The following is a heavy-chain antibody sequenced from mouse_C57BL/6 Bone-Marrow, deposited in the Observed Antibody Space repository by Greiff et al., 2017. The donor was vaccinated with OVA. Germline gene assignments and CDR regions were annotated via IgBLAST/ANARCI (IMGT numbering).Heavy chain of an antibody. CDR2: SRNKANDYTT. D-gene: IGHD2-3*01. CDR1: GFTFSDFY. V-gene: IGHV7-1*01. Sequence: EVMLVESGGGLVQSGRSLRLSCATSGFTFSDFYMEWVRQAPGKGLEWIAASRNKANDYTTEYSASVKGRFIVSRDTSQSILYLQMNALRAEDTAIYYCARDEDGYFSFAYWGQGTLVTVSA. J-gene: IGHJ3*01. CDR3: ARDEDGYFSFAY.